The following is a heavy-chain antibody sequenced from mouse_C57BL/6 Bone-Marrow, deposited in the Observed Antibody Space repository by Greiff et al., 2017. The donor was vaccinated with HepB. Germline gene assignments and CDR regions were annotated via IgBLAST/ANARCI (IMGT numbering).Heavy chain of an antibody. CDR2: IHPNSGST. CDR1: GYTFTSYW. V-gene: IGHV1-64*01. D-gene: IGHD1-1*01. Sequence: VQLQQPGAELVKPGASVKLSCKASGYTFTSYWMHWVKQRPGQGLEWIGMIHPNSGSTNYNEKFKSKATLTVDKSSSTAYMQLSSLTSEDSAVYYCATIYYGSSWFADWGRGTLVTVSA. CDR3: ATIYYGSSWFAD. J-gene: IGHJ3*01.